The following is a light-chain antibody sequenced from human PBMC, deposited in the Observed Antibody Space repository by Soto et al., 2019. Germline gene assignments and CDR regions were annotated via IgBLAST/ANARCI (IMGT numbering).Light chain of an antibody. CDR1: QSISSW. Sequence: DIQMTQSPSTLSASVGDRVTITCRASQSISSWLAWYQQKPGKAPKLLIYDASSLESGVPSRFSGSGSGTEFTLTIISLQPDDVATYYCQQYNSYPWTFGQGTKVEIK. V-gene: IGKV1-5*01. CDR3: QQYNSYPWT. CDR2: DAS. J-gene: IGKJ1*01.